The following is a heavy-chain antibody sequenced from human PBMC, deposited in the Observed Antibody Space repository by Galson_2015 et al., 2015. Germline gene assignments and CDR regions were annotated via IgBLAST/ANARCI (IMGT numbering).Heavy chain of an antibody. CDR2: IRSKAYGGTT. CDR3: TRDRGDFWSGYSDY. Sequence: SWFRQAPGKGLEWVGFIRSKAYGGTTEYAASVKGRFTISRDDSKSIAYLQMNSLKTEDTAVYYCTRDRGDFWSGYSDYWGQGTLVTVSS. J-gene: IGHJ4*02. D-gene: IGHD3-3*01. V-gene: IGHV3-49*03.